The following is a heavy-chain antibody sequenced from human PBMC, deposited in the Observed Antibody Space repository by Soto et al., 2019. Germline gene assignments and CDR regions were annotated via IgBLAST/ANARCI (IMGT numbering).Heavy chain of an antibody. J-gene: IGHJ4*02. CDR1: GFTFSNYW. CDR3: ARDIGSGWYYYFDY. V-gene: IGHV3-7*03. CDR2: MNQDGSQI. Sequence: QPGGSLRLSCAVSGFTFSNYWMTWVRQAPGKGLEWVAYMNQDGSQIYYVDSVKGRFTISRDNAKNSLYLQMNSLRAEDTAVYYCARDIGSGWYYYFDYWGQGTLVTVSS. D-gene: IGHD6-19*01.